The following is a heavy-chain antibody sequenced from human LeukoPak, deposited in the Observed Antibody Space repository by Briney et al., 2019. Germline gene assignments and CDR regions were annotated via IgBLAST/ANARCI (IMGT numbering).Heavy chain of an antibody. D-gene: IGHD3-16*02. CDR3: ARAQYYDYVWGSYRRYFDY. J-gene: IGHJ4*02. Sequence: SETLSLTCTVSGGSVSDYYWSWIRQSAGKGLQWIGRINTSGSTNYNPSLKSRVTISVDTSKNQFSLKLSSVTAADTAVYYCARAQYYDYVWGSYRRYFDYWGQGTLVTVSS. CDR2: INTSGST. CDR1: GGSVSDYY. V-gene: IGHV4-4*07.